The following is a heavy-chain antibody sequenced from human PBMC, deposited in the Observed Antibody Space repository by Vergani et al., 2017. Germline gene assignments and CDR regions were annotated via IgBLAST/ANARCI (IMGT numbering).Heavy chain of an antibody. D-gene: IGHD3-16*01. CDR2: IIPILGIA. V-gene: IGHV1-69*09. CDR1: GGTFSSYA. J-gene: IGHJ4*02. Sequence: QVQLVQSGAEVKKPGSSVKVSCKASGGTFSSYAISWVRQAPGQGLEWMGRIIPILGIANYAQKLQGRVTMTTDTSTSTAYMELRSLRSDDTAVYYCARDDYDYVWGSYRPGDYWGQGTLVTVSS. CDR3: ARDDYDYVWGSYRPGDY.